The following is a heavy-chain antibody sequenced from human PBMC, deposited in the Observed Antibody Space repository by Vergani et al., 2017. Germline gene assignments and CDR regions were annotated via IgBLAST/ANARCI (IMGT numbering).Heavy chain of an antibody. CDR2: ISSSGSTI. J-gene: IGHJ6*02. Sequence: EVQLVESGGGLVQPGGSLRLSCAASGFTFSSYEMNWVRQAPGKGLEWVSYISSSGSTIYYADSVKGRFTISRDNAKNSLYLQMNSLRAEDTAVYYCARDKYQGAGTPYYDGMDVWGQGTTVTVSS. CDR1: GFTFSSYE. V-gene: IGHV3-48*03. D-gene: IGHD2-15*01. CDR3: ARDKYQGAGTPYYDGMDV.